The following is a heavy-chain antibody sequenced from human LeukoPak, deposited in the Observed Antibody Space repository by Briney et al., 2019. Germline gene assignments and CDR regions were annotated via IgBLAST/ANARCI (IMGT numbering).Heavy chain of an antibody. Sequence: PGGSLRLSCAASGFTFSSYGMHWVRQAPGKGLEWVAVIWYGGSNKYYADSVKGRFTISRDNSKNTLYLQMNSLRAEDTAVYYCAREHKRLGILNYFDCWGQGTLVTASS. V-gene: IGHV3-33*01. CDR2: IWYGGSNK. CDR3: AREHKRLGILNYFDC. J-gene: IGHJ4*02. CDR1: GFTFSSYG. D-gene: IGHD7-27*01.